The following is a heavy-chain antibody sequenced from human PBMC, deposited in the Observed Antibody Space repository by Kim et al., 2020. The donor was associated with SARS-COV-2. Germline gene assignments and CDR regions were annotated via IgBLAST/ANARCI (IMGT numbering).Heavy chain of an antibody. CDR2: VGGGGDI. V-gene: IGHV3-23*01. CDR1: GFTFSTYP. D-gene: IGHD3-22*01. Sequence: GGSLRLSCAASGFTFSTYPMTWVRQAPGRGLEWVSTVGGGGDIYYADSVEGRFTISRDNSKNTLYLQMNSLRAEDTALYYCAKARVVNTRGYFDYWGQGTLVTVSS. CDR3: AKARVVNTRGYFDY. J-gene: IGHJ4*02.